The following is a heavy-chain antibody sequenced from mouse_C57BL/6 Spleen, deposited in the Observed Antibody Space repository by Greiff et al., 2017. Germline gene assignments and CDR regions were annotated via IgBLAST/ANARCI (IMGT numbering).Heavy chain of an antibody. J-gene: IGHJ1*03. D-gene: IGHD3-3*01. CDR2: INPSNGGT. Sequence: QVQLQQPGTELVKPGASVKLSCKASGYTFTSSWMHWVKQRPGQGLEWIGNINPSNGGTNYNEKFKSKATLTVDKSSSTAYMQLSSLTSEDSAVYLCARAGTGWYFDVWGTGTTVTVSS. CDR1: GYTFTSSW. V-gene: IGHV1-53*01. CDR3: ARAGTGWYFDV.